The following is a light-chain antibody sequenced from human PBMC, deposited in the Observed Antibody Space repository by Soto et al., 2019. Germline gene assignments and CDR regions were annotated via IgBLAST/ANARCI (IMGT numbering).Light chain of an antibody. Sequence: QSVLTQPPSVSGAPGQRVTITCTGSRSNIGAGYDVHWYQQLPGTAPKLLIYGNNNRPSGVPDRFSRSKSGTSASLAITGLQAEDEADYYCQTYDKSLSVHVIFGGGTKVTVL. J-gene: IGLJ2*01. CDR2: GNN. V-gene: IGLV1-40*01. CDR1: RSNIGAGYD. CDR3: QTYDKSLSVHVI.